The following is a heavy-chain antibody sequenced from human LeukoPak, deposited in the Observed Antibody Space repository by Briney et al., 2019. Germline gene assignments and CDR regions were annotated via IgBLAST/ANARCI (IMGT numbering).Heavy chain of an antibody. Sequence: PGGSLRLSCAVSGFRVTNDYMNWVRQAPGKGLEWVAVISYDGSNKYYADSVKGRFTISRDNSKNTLYLQMNSLRAEDTAVYYCASGAKYDSSGYWSYWGQGNLVTVSS. CDR1: GFRVTNDY. V-gene: IGHV3-30-3*01. D-gene: IGHD3-22*01. J-gene: IGHJ4*02. CDR2: ISYDGSNK. CDR3: ASGAKYDSSGYWSY.